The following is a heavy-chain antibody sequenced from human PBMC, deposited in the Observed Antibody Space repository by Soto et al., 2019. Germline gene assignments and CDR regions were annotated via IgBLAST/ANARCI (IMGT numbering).Heavy chain of an antibody. Sequence: PSETLSLTCAVYGGSFSGYYWSWIRQPPGKGLEWIGEINHSGSTNYNPSLKSRVTISVDTSKNQFSLKLSSVTAADTAVYYCARYWNYYYMDVWGKGTTVTVS. CDR1: GGSFSGYY. J-gene: IGHJ6*03. V-gene: IGHV4-34*01. CDR3: ARYWNYYYMDV. D-gene: IGHD2-8*02. CDR2: INHSGST.